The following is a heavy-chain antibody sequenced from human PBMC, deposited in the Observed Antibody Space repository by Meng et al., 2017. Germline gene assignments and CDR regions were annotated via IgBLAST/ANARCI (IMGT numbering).Heavy chain of an antibody. J-gene: IGHJ4*02. D-gene: IGHD2-21*01. CDR1: RCTFTGYY. Sequence: QLELVQSRAEVQSPGSSTHVACKAPRCTFTGYYMNCLRQGPVQGLEWMGRINLNIGGKNYAHKFHRTVTMTIDTSISTAYIELCRLLSDVTAVDTGVRFGVAGAWTVDYWGQGTLVTVSS. V-gene: IGHV1-2*06. CDR2: INLNIGGK. CDR3: VRFGVAGAWTVDY.